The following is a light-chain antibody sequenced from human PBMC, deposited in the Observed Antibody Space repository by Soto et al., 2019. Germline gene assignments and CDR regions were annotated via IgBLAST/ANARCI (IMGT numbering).Light chain of an antibody. CDR3: QQRNNWVT. CDR2: DAF. CDR1: QNINNY. Sequence: EGVFTQSPVTLSLSPGERATLSCRASQNINNYLAWYQQKPGQPPRLLIYDAFNRATGIPARFSGSGSGTDFILTISSLEPEDFGVYYCQQRNNWVTFGGGTKVEIK. J-gene: IGKJ4*01. V-gene: IGKV3-11*01.